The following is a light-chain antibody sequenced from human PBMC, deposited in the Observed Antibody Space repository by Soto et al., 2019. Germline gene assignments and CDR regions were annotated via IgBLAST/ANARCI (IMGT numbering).Light chain of an antibody. V-gene: IGKV3-11*01. CDR1: QSVSSY. J-gene: IGKJ4*01. CDR3: QQRSNWPRLT. Sequence: EIVLTQSPATLSLSPGESATLSCRASQSVSSYLAWYQQKPGQAPRLLIYDASNRATGIPARFSGSGSGTDFTLTISSLEPEDFAVYYCQQRSNWPRLTFGGGTKVEIK. CDR2: DAS.